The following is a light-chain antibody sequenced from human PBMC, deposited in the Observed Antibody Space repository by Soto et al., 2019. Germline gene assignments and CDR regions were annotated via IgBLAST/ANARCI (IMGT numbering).Light chain of an antibody. CDR2: DVS. CDR1: SSDVGGYNY. V-gene: IGLV2-11*01. CDR3: CSYAGSYTHVV. Sequence: QSALTQPRSVSGSPGQSATISCTGTSSDVGGYNYVSWYQQHPGKAPKLMIYDVSKRPSGVPDRFSGSKSGNTASLTISGLQAEDEADYYCCSYAGSYTHVVFGGGTQLTVL. J-gene: IGLJ2*01.